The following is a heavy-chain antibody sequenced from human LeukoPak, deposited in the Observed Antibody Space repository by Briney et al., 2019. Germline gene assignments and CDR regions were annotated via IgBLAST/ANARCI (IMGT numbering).Heavy chain of an antibody. J-gene: IGHJ6*03. CDR3: ARLYRDSYGYYYYYYMDV. Sequence: SETLSLTCTVSGGSISSSSYYWGWIRQPPGKGLEWIGSIYYSGSTYYNPSLKSRVTISVDTSKNQFSLKLSSVTAADTAVYYCARLYRDSYGYYYYYYMDVWGKGTTVTVSS. CDR2: IYYSGST. D-gene: IGHD5-18*01. CDR1: GGSISSSSYY. V-gene: IGHV4-39*07.